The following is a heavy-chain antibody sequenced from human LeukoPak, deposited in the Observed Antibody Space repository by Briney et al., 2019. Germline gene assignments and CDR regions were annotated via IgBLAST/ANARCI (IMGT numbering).Heavy chain of an antibody. CDR3: ARHTGSSGYFDAFDI. V-gene: IGHV1-18*01. CDR1: GYTFTSYG. CDR2: ISAYNGNT. Sequence: ASVKVSCKASGYTFTSYGISWVRQAPGQGLEWMGWISAYNGNTNYAQKLQGRVTMTTDTSTSTAYMELRSLRSGDTAVYYCARHTGSSGYFDAFDIWGQGTMVTVSS. J-gene: IGHJ3*02. D-gene: IGHD3-22*01.